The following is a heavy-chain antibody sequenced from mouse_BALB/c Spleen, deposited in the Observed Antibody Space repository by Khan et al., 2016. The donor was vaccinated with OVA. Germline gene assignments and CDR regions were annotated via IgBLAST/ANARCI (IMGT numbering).Heavy chain of an antibody. V-gene: IGHV9-3-1*01. J-gene: IGHJ1*01. CDR1: GYTFTNYG. D-gene: IGHD2-1*01. CDR3: ARNGNYWYFDV. Sequence: QIQLVQSGPELKKPGETVKISCKASGYTFTNYGMNWVKQAPGKGLKWMGWINTYTGEPTYADDFKGRFAFSLETSASTAYLQSNNLKNEDTATXFCARNGNYWYFDVWGAGTTVTVSS. CDR2: INTYTGEP.